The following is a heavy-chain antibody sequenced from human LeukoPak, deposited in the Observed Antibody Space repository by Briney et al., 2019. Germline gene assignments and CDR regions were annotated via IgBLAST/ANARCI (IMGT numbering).Heavy chain of an antibody. D-gene: IGHD5-24*01. CDR3: ARRDGYNYVDY. Sequence: ASVKVSCKASGYTFTSYDINWVRQATGQGLEWMGWMNPNSGNTGYAQKFQGRVTITRNTSISTSYMELSSLRSEDTAVYYCARRDGYNYVDYWGQGTLVTVSS. CDR2: MNPNSGNT. V-gene: IGHV1-8*03. CDR1: GYTFTSYD. J-gene: IGHJ4*02.